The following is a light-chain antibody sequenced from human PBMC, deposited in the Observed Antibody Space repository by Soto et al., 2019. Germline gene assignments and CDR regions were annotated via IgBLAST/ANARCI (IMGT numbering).Light chain of an antibody. CDR1: SSNIGNNY. Sequence: QSVLTQPPSVSAAPGQKVTISCSGSSSNIGNNYVCWYQQLPGTAPKLLIYDNNKRPSGIPDRFSGSKSGTSASLAISGLRSEDEAVYYCASWDDRLGAVIFGGGTKVTVL. V-gene: IGLV1-51*01. CDR2: DNN. J-gene: IGLJ2*01. CDR3: ASWDDRLGAVI.